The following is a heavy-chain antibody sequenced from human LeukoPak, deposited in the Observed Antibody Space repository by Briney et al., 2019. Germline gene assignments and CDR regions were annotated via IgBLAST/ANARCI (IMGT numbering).Heavy chain of an antibody. CDR2: IKQDGNEK. Sequence: GGSLRLSCAASGFTFSTYWMTWVRQAPGKGREGVATIKQDGNEKHYVDSVKGRFAISRDNAKNSLYLQVDSLRAEDTALYFCVRGCGRSSCPYYFDYWGQGTLVTVSS. V-gene: IGHV3-7*03. CDR3: VRGCGRSSCPYYFDY. J-gene: IGHJ4*02. CDR1: GFTFSTYW. D-gene: IGHD2-2*01.